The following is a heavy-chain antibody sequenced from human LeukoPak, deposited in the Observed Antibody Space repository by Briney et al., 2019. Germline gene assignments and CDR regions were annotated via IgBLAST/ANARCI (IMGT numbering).Heavy chain of an antibody. Sequence: GESLKISCKSSGYTFTNYWIGWVRQMPGRGLEWMGIIYPGDSDTRYSPSFRGQVTISADKSISTAYLQWSSLKASDTAMYYCARQWEQQGDYFDYWGRGTLVTVSS. CDR3: ARQWEQQGDYFDY. J-gene: IGHJ4*02. V-gene: IGHV5-51*01. CDR2: IYPGDSDT. CDR1: GYTFTNYW. D-gene: IGHD1-26*01.